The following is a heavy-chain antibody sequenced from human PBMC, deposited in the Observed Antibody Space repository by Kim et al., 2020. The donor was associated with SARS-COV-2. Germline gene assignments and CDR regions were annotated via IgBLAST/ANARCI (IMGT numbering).Heavy chain of an antibody. Sequence: GGSLRLSCAASGFTFSSYGMHWVRQAPGKGLEWVAVISYDGSNKYYADSVKGRFTISRDNSKNTLYLQMNSLRAEDTAVYYCARGDFDWLGPFDYWGQGTLVTVSS. D-gene: IGHD3-9*01. CDR3: ARGDFDWLGPFDY. V-gene: IGHV3-33*05. CDR2: ISYDGSNK. CDR1: GFTFSSYG. J-gene: IGHJ4*02.